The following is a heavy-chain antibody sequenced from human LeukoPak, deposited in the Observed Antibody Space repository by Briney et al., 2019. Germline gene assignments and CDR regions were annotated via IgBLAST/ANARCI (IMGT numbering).Heavy chain of an antibody. Sequence: HSGGSLRLSCAASGFTFSSYGMHWVRQAPGKGLEWVAVISYDGSNKYYADSVKGRFTISRDNSKNTLYLQMNSLRAEDTAVYCCAKRYSGYDYYFDYWGQGTLVTVSS. D-gene: IGHD5-12*01. CDR2: ISYDGSNK. CDR3: AKRYSGYDYYFDY. CDR1: GFTFSSYG. J-gene: IGHJ4*02. V-gene: IGHV3-30*18.